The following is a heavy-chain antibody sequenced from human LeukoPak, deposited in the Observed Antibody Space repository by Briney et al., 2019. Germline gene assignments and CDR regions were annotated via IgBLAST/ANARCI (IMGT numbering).Heavy chain of an antibody. CDR3: ARGAPLRYSYGYVWDYFDY. CDR2: IYSGGST. D-gene: IGHD5-18*01. Sequence: GGSLRLSCAASGFTVSSNYMSWVRQAPGKGLEWVSVIYSGGSTYYADSVKGRFTISRDNSKNTLYLQMNSLRAEDTAVYYCARGAPLRYSYGYVWDYFDYWGQGTLVTVSS. V-gene: IGHV3-53*05. J-gene: IGHJ4*02. CDR1: GFTVSSNY.